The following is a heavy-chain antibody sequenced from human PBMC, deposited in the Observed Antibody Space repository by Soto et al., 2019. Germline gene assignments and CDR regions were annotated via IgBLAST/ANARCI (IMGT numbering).Heavy chain of an antibody. V-gene: IGHV3-72*01. Sequence: EVQLVESGGGLVQPGRSLRLSCAAFGFTFSDHYMDWVRQAHGKGLEWVGRIRNKANSYTTEYAASVKGRFTISRDDLKNSLFLQMYRLKTEDTAVYFCSRAGILTTPYYFDYWGQGTLVTVSS. CDR3: SRAGILTTPYYFDY. CDR1: GFTFSDHY. CDR2: IRNKANSYTT. D-gene: IGHD4-4*01. J-gene: IGHJ4*01.